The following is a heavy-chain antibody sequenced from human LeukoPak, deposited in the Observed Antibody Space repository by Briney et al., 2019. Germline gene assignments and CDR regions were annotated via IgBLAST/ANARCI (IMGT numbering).Heavy chain of an antibody. J-gene: IGHJ2*01. V-gene: IGHV4-61*02. D-gene: IGHD5-12*01. Sequence: PSETLSLTCTVSGGSISSGSYYWSWIRQPAGKGLEWIGRIYTSGSTNYNPSLKSRVTISVDTSKNQFSLKLSSVTAADTAVYYCARALSWLRFLYWYFDLWGRGTLVTVSS. CDR2: IYTSGST. CDR1: GGSISSGSYY. CDR3: ARALSWLRFLYWYFDL.